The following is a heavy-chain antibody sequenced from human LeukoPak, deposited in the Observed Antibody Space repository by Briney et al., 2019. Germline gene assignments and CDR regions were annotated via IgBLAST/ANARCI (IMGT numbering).Heavy chain of an antibody. CDR1: GFTFSSYD. Sequence: GGSLRLSCAASGFTFSSYDMNWLRQAPGKGLEWVSYISTSGSTIYYADSVKGRFTISRDNAKNSLYLQMNSLRAEDTAVYYCAKQGTGAKRYYYYYYMDVWGKGTTVTVSS. CDR2: ISTSGSTI. CDR3: AKQGTGAKRYYYYYYMDV. D-gene: IGHD1-7*01. V-gene: IGHV3-48*03. J-gene: IGHJ6*03.